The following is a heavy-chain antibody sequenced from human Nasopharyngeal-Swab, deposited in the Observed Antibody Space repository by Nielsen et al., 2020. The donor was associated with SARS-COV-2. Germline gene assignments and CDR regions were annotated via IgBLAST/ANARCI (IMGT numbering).Heavy chain of an antibody. CDR3: ARGGGLGYYDFWSGYSQTSDAFDI. J-gene: IGHJ3*02. V-gene: IGHV4-59*01. Sequence: SETLSLTCTVSGGSISSYYWSWIRQPPGKGLEWIGYIFYSGSTNYNPSLKSRVTISVDTSKNQFSLKLSSVTAADTAVCCCARGGGLGYYDFWSGYSQTSDAFDIWGQGTMVTVSS. CDR2: IFYSGST. CDR1: GGSISSYY. D-gene: IGHD3-3*01.